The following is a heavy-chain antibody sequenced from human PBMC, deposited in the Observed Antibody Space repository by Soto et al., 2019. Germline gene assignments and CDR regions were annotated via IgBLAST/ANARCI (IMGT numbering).Heavy chain of an antibody. Sequence: SVKVSCKASGGTFSSYAISWVRQAPGQGLEWMGGIIPIFGTANYAQKFQGRVTITADESTSTAYMELSSLRSEDTAVYYCARETTVTQANWFDPWGQGTLVTVSS. CDR2: IIPIFGTA. CDR1: GGTFSSYA. D-gene: IGHD4-17*01. CDR3: ARETTVTQANWFDP. J-gene: IGHJ5*02. V-gene: IGHV1-69*13.